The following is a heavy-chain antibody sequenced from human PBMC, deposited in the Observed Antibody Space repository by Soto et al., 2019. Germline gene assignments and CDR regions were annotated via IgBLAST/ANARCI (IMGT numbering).Heavy chain of an antibody. CDR2: INPNSGGT. CDR3: ARIAAKSHDYGDYYYFDY. J-gene: IGHJ4*02. D-gene: IGHD4-17*01. Sequence: ASVKVSCKASGYTFTGYYMHWVRQAPGQGLEWMGWINPNSGGTNYAQKFQGWVTMTRDTSISTAYMELSRLRSDDTAVYYCARIAAKSHDYGDYYYFDYWGQGTLVTVSS. CDR1: GYTFTGYY. V-gene: IGHV1-2*04.